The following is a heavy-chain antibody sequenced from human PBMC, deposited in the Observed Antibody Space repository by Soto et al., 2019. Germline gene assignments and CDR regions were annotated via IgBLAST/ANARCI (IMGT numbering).Heavy chain of an antibody. J-gene: IGHJ6*03. CDR2: ISSSSSYI. CDR1: GFTFSSYS. CDR3: AREGYCSSTSCYLSGYYYMDV. V-gene: IGHV3-21*01. D-gene: IGHD2-2*01. Sequence: EVQLVESGGGLVKPGGSLRLSCAASGFTFSSYSMNWVRQAPGKGLEWVSSISSSSSYIYYADSVKGRFTISRDNAKNSLYLQMNSLRAEDTAVYYCAREGYCSSTSCYLSGYYYMDVWGKGTTVTVSS.